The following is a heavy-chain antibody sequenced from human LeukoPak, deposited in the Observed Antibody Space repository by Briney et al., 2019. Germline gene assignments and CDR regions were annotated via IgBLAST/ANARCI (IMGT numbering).Heavy chain of an antibody. J-gene: IGHJ3*02. D-gene: IGHD1-26*01. CDR2: ISYDGSNK. CDR3: ARAASGSYIRSGAFDI. CDR1: GFTFSSYA. Sequence: GGSLRLSCAASGFTFSSYAMHWVRQAPGKGLEWVAVISYDGSNKYYADSVKGRFTISRDNSKNTLYLQMNSLRAEDTAVYYCARAASGSYIRSGAFDIWGQGTMVTVSS. V-gene: IGHV3-30*04.